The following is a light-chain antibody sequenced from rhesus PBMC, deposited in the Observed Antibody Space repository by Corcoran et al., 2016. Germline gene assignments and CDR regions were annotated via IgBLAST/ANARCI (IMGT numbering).Light chain of an antibody. V-gene: IGKV1-28*03. CDR3: LQHNSYPFT. CDR2: DAS. CDR1: QGISSY. J-gene: IGKJ3*01. Sequence: DIQMTQSPSSLSASVGDTVNMTCRASQGISSYLNWFQQKPGKAPKLLFYDASSLESGVPSRFSGSGSGTDVTLPISSLQPEDFAAYYCLQHNSYPFTFGPGTKLDIK.